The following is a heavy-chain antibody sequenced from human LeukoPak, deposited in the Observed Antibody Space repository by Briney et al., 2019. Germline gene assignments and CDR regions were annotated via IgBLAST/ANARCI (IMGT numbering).Heavy chain of an antibody. V-gene: IGHV3-30*18. D-gene: IGHD1/OR15-1a*01. J-gene: IGHJ4*02. Sequence: GGSLRLSCAASGFPFSTFGIHWVRQAPGKGLEWVAAISHDGNNEYYTDSVKGRFTISRDNSKNMIYLQMNSLRGEDSAVYYCAKVNNYDDYWGQGTLVTVSS. CDR3: AKVNNYDDY. CDR2: ISHDGNNE. CDR1: GFPFSTFG.